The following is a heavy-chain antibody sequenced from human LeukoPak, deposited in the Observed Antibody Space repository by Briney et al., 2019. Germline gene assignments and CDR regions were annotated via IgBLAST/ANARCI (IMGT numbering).Heavy chain of an antibody. CDR1: GFTFSSYA. CDR2: ISYDGSNK. D-gene: IGHD6-19*01. CDR3: VRDRSRQWLVLELVYFDY. J-gene: IGHJ4*02. V-gene: IGHV3-30*01. Sequence: PGGSLRLSCAASGFTFSSYAMHWVRQAPGKGLEWVAVISYDGSNKYYADSVKGRFTISRDNSKNTLYLQMNSLRAEDTAVYYCVRDRSRQWLVLELVYFDYWGQGTLVTVSS.